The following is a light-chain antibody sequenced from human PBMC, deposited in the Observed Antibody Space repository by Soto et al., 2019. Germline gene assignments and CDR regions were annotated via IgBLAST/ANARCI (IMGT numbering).Light chain of an antibody. J-gene: IGKJ1*01. CDR2: GAS. CDR3: QQYGGSPRT. V-gene: IGKV3-20*01. CDR1: QSVSTSQ. Sequence: ELVLTQSPGTLSLSPGERATRSCRASQSVSTSQLAWYQQKPGQAPRLLIFGASSRATGIPDRFRGSGSGTDLTLTISRLEPEDFAVYYCQQYGGSPRTFGQGTKVDIK.